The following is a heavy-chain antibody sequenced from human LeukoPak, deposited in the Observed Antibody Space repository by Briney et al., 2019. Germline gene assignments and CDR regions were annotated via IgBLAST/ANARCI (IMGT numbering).Heavy chain of an antibody. CDR3: ASTAMVLSVDY. CDR1: GYSISSGYY. D-gene: IGHD5-18*01. J-gene: IGHJ4*02. V-gene: IGHV4-38-2*02. CDR2: IYHSGST. Sequence: PSETLSLTCTVSGYSISSGYYWGWIRQPPGKGLEWIGSIYHSGSTYYNPSLKSRVTISVDTSKNQFSLKLSSVTAADTAVYYCASTAMVLSVDYWGQGTLVTVSS.